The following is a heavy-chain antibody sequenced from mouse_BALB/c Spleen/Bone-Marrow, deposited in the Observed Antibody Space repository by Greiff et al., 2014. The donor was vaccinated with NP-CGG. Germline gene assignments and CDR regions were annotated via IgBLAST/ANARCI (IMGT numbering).Heavy chain of an antibody. CDR3: AKRDIYYGYDGNAMDY. CDR2: INPSSGYT. V-gene: IGHV1-4*01. Sequence: QVQLKESGAELARPGASVKMSCKASGYTFTTYTMHWVKQRPGQGLEWIGYINPSSGYTNYNQKFKDKATLTADKYSSTAYMQLSSLTSEDSAVYFCAKRDIYYGYDGNAMDYWGQGTSVTVSS. CDR1: GYTFTTYT. D-gene: IGHD2-2*01. J-gene: IGHJ4*01.